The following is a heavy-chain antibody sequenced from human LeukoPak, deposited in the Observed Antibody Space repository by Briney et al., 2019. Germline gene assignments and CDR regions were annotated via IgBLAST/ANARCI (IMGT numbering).Heavy chain of an antibody. Sequence: AGGSLRLSCAASGFIFSRYGMYWVRQAPGKGLEWMAVISYDGSNKYYADSVRGRFIISRDDSKNTLYLQMNSLRAEDTAVYYCAKFEPHYDSSGLDYWGQGTLVTVSS. CDR3: AKFEPHYDSSGLDY. CDR1: GFIFSRYG. CDR2: ISYDGSNK. V-gene: IGHV3-30*18. J-gene: IGHJ4*02. D-gene: IGHD3-22*01.